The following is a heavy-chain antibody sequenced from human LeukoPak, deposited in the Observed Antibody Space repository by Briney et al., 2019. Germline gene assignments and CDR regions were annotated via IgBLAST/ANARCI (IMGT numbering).Heavy chain of an antibody. CDR1: GFTFSSYS. D-gene: IGHD2-15*01. CDR3: ARLPSGSSGGSCYSDYYYYGMDV. Sequence: GGSLRLSCAASGFTFSSYSMNWVRQAPGKGLEWVSYISSSSSTIYYADSVKGRFTISRDNAKNSLYLQMNSLRAEDTAVYYCARLPSGSSGGSCYSDYYYYGMDVWGQGTTVTVSS. V-gene: IGHV3-48*01. J-gene: IGHJ6*02. CDR2: ISSSSSTI.